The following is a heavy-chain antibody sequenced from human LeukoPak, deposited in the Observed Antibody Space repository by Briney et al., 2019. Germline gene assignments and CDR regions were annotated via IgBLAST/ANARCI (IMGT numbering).Heavy chain of an antibody. J-gene: IGHJ4*02. CDR2: INPNSGGT. V-gene: IGHV1-2*02. CDR1: GYTFTGYY. Sequence: GASVTVSCKASGYTFTGYYMHWVRQAPGQGLEWMGWINPNSGGTNYAQKFQGRVTMTRDTSISTAYMELSRLRSDDTAVYYCARGGSYYDSNGYYCLHYWGQGTLVTVSS. D-gene: IGHD3-22*01. CDR3: ARGGSYYDSNGYYCLHY.